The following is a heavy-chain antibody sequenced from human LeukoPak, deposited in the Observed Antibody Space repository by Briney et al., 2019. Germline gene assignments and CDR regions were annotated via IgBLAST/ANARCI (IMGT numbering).Heavy chain of an antibody. CDR1: DGSISSYY. V-gene: IGHV4-59*08. CDR2: IYYSGNT. D-gene: IGHD3-9*01. CDR3: ARHSSYDILTGYLEGWFDP. Sequence: SETLSLTCTVSDGSISSYYWSWIRQPPGKGLEWVGYIYYSGNTNYNPSLKSRVTISVDTSRNQFSLKLSSVTAADTAVYYCARHSSYDILTGYLEGWFDPWGQGTLVTVSS. J-gene: IGHJ5*02.